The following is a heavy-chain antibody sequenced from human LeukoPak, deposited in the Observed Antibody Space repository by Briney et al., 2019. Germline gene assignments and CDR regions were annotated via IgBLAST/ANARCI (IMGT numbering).Heavy chain of an antibody. V-gene: IGHV1-69*06. CDR2: IIPIFGTA. D-gene: IGHD6-19*01. CDR1: GGTFSSYA. Sequence: SVKVSCKASGGTFSSYAISWVRQAPGQGLEWMGGIIPIFGTANYAQKFQGRVTITADKSTSTAYMELSSLRSEDTAVYYCARSCYSSGWYEWFDPWDQGTLVTVSS. CDR3: ARSCYSSGWYEWFDP. J-gene: IGHJ5*02.